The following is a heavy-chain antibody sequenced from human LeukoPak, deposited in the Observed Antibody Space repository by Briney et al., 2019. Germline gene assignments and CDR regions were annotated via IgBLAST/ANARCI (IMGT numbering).Heavy chain of an antibody. J-gene: IGHJ4*02. Sequence: PSETLSLTCAVYGGSFSGYYWSWIRQPPGKGLEWIGEINHSGSTNYNPSLKGRVTISVDTSKNQFSLRLSSVTAADTAVYYCARGDTYYDFWSGYPSYFDYWGQGTLVTVSS. CDR3: ARGDTYYDFWSGYPSYFDY. CDR2: INHSGST. CDR1: GGSFSGYY. D-gene: IGHD3-3*01. V-gene: IGHV4-34*01.